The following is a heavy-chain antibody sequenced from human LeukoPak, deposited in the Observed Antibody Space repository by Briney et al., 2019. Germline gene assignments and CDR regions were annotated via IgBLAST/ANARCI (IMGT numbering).Heavy chain of an antibody. CDR2: ISYDGSNK. V-gene: IGHV3-30*18. CDR1: GFTFSSYG. D-gene: IGHD6-13*01. Sequence: GGSLRLSCAASGFTFSSYGMHWVRQAPGKGLEWVAVISYDGSNKYYADSVKGRFTISRDNSKNTPYLQMNSLRAEDTAVYYCAKLGSKYSSSFDYWGQGTLVTVS. J-gene: IGHJ4*02. CDR3: AKLGSKYSSSFDY.